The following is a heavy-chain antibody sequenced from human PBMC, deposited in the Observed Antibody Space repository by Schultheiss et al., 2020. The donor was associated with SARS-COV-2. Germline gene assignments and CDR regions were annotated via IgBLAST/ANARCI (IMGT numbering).Heavy chain of an antibody. CDR1: GFTFSNYA. D-gene: IGHD3-10*01. CDR3: ARDSLSITMVRVYGMDV. J-gene: IGHJ6*02. CDR2: IRRSDTHT. Sequence: GGSLRLSCAASGFTFSNYAMSWVRQAPGKGLEWVSSIRRSDTHTYYADSVKGRFTIYRDNSKNTLVLQMNSLRAEDTALYYCARDSLSITMVRVYGMDVWGQGTTVTVSS. V-gene: IGHV3-23*01.